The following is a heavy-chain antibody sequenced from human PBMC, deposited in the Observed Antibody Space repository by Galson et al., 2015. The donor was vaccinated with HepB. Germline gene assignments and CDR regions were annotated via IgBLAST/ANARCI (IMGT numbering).Heavy chain of an antibody. CDR2: ISYDGSNK. Sequence: SLRLSCAASGFTFSSYGMHWVRQAPGKGLEWVAVISYDGSNKYYADSVKGRFTISRDNSKNTLYLQMNSLRAEDTAVYYCAKDRRFLVGAPYYFAYWGQGTLVTVSS. V-gene: IGHV3-30*18. CDR1: GFTFSSYG. CDR3: AKDRRFLVGAPYYFAY. D-gene: IGHD1-26*01. J-gene: IGHJ4*02.